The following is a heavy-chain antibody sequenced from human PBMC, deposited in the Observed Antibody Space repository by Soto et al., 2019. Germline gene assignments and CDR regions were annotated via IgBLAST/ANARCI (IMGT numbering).Heavy chain of an antibody. D-gene: IGHD3-3*01. CDR2: INPNSGDT. CDR3: ARTAIETTDHYYEYGLDV. J-gene: IGHJ6*02. CDR1: EYTFTDYY. Sequence: GASVKVSCKASEYTFTDYYIHWVRQAPGQGPEWMGWINPNSGDTEFAQNFQGRFTVTRDTSISIVYMELSRLRSDDTAVYYCARTAIETTDHYYEYGLDVWGQGTTVTVSS. V-gene: IGHV1-2*02.